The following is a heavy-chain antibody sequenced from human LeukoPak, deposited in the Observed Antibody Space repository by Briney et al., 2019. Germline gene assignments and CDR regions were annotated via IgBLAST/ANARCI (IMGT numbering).Heavy chain of an antibody. Sequence: ESLKISCKGSGYSFTNYWIGWVRQMPGKGLEWMGIIYPGDSDPTYSPSFQGQVTISADKSISTAYLQWSSLKASDTAMYYCARQVDYYDSSGYHHYYGMDVWGQGTTVTVSS. CDR3: ARQVDYYDSSGYHHYYGMDV. D-gene: IGHD3-22*01. V-gene: IGHV5-51*01. CDR2: IYPGDSDP. J-gene: IGHJ6*02. CDR1: GYSFTNYW.